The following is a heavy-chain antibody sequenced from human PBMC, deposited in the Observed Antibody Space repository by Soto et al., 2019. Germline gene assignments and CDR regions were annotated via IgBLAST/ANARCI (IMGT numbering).Heavy chain of an antibody. J-gene: IGHJ4*02. D-gene: IGHD5-12*01. Sequence: GASVKVSCKASGGTFSSYAISWVRQAPGQGLEWMGGIIPIFGTANYAQKFQGRVTITADKSTSTAYMELSSLRSEDTAVYYCARSRGYSGYEWYFDYWGQGTLVTVSS. CDR1: GGTFSSYA. V-gene: IGHV1-69*06. CDR2: IIPIFGTA. CDR3: ARSRGYSGYEWYFDY.